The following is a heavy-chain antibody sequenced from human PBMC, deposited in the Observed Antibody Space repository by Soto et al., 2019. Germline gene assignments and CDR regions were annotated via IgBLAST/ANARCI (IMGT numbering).Heavy chain of an antibody. CDR3: CRKNLRFQGAFDF. Sequence: LRHSCAASGIIFSDIQINWVRHAPRRGLERLSSITGTSAFTHYADSIEGRFTISRDNPNNLLFLQMDNLSTAYTAVYYCCRKNLRFQGAFDFWGQGTLVTVSS. CDR1: GIIFSDIQ. V-gene: IGHV3-21*01. D-gene: IGHD2-15*01. J-gene: IGHJ4*02. CDR2: ITGTSAFT.